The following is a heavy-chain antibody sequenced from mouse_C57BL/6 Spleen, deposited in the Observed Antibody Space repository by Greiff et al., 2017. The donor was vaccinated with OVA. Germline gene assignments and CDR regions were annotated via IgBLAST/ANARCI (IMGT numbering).Heavy chain of an antibody. CDR1: GYTFTSYW. Sequence: QVQLQQPGTELVKPGASVKLSCKASGYTFTSYWMHWVKQRPGQGLEWIGNINPSNGGTNYNEKLKSKATLTVDKSSSTAYLQLRSLTSEDSAVYYCARGVYYDYDGGVDYWGQGTTLTVSS. CDR2: INPSNGGT. CDR3: ARGVYYDYDGGVDY. J-gene: IGHJ2*01. D-gene: IGHD2-4*01. V-gene: IGHV1-53*01.